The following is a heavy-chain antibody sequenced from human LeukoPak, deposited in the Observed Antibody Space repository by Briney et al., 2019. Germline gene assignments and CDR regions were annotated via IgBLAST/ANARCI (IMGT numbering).Heavy chain of an antibody. J-gene: IGHJ4*02. CDR1: GGTFSSYA. D-gene: IGHD3-10*01. V-gene: IGHV1-69*04. CDR3: ARAAYGSGIYGYFDY. CDR2: IIPILGIA. Sequence: SVKVSCKASGGTFSSYAISWVRQAPGQGLEWMGRIIPILGIANYAQKFQGRVTITADKSTSTAYMELSSLRSEDTAVYYCARAAYGSGIYGYFDYWGQGTLVTVSS.